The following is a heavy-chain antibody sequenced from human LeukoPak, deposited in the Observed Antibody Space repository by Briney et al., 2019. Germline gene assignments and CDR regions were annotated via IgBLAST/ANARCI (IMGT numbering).Heavy chain of an antibody. Sequence: GGSLRLSCAASGFTFSNYAMHWIRQAPGKGLEWVAVISYDGSKKFYAESVQGRFTISRDNSPNTLYLQMNSLRVDDSALYHCARSTVTTANLFDPWGQGTPVTVSS. CDR3: ARSTVTTANLFDP. CDR1: GFTFSNYA. CDR2: ISYDGSKK. J-gene: IGHJ5*02. D-gene: IGHD4-17*01. V-gene: IGHV3-30*04.